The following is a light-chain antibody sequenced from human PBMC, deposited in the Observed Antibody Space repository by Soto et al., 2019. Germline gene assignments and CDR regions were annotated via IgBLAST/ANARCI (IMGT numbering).Light chain of an antibody. CDR3: QHSYSTPPA. CDR2: AAS. CDR1: QSINSY. J-gene: IGKJ5*01. Sequence: DIRMTKSPSSLSASVGNRGTITCRASQSINSYLNWYQQKPGKAPNLLIYAASSLQSGVPSRFSGSGSGTDYTHTVSSLQPEDFATYYCQHSYSTPPAFGQGTRLEIK. V-gene: IGKV1-39*01.